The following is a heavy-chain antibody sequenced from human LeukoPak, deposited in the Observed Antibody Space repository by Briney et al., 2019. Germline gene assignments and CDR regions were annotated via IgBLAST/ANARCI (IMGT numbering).Heavy chain of an antibody. V-gene: IGHV4-34*01. J-gene: IGHJ4*02. CDR2: IYSGGNT. D-gene: IGHD3-22*01. CDR3: ARHRTSSRGGSGFSQGQFDY. CDR1: GGSFSGYY. Sequence: SETLSLTCAVYGGSFSGYYWSWIRQPPGKGLEWIGSIYSGGNTYYNPSLKSRLTISVDTSKDLFSLKLSSVTAADTAVYYCARHRTSSRGGSGFSQGQFDYWGRGTLVTVSS.